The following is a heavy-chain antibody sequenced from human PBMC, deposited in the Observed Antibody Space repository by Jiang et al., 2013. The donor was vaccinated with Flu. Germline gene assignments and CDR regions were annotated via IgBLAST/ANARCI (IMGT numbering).Heavy chain of an antibody. Sequence: SGAEVKKPGASVKVSCKASGYTFTSYYMHWVRQAPGQGLEWMGIITPSSGRTTYAQRFQGRVTMTEDTSTDTAYMELSSLRSEDTAVYYCATDLLLIYSGSYSNDAFDIWGQGTMVTVSS. CDR2: ITPSSGRT. CDR3: ATDLLLIYSGSYSNDAFDI. CDR1: GYTFTSYY. V-gene: IGHV1-46*01. J-gene: IGHJ3*02. D-gene: IGHD1-26*01.